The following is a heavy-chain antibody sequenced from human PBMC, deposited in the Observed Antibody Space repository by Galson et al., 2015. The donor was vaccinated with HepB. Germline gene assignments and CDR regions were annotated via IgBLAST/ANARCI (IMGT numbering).Heavy chain of an antibody. V-gene: IGHV3-23*01. J-gene: IGHJ4*02. D-gene: IGHD3-10*01. CDR3: VLRYYFDS. CDR2: VSNDGGTT. Sequence: SLRLSCAASGFTFSNYAMSWVRQAPGKGLEWVSTVSNDGGTTYHADSVKGRFTISRDNSKNTLYLQMNSLGAEDTAVYYGVLRYYFDSWGQGTLVTVSS. CDR1: GFTFSNYA.